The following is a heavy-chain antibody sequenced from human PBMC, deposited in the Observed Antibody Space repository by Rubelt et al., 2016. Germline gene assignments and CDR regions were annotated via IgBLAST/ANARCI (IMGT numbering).Heavy chain of an antibody. CDR1: GYTFTSYG. Sequence: QVQLVQSGAEVKKPGASVKVSCKASGYTFTSYGISWVRQATGQGLEWMGWISAYNDNRNYEQKLQGRVTMTTEPATSKAYMELRSLRSDDTAVYYCARRDGYNWDDAFDIWGQGTMVTVSS. CDR2: ISAYNDNR. CDR3: ARRDGYNWDDAFDI. V-gene: IGHV1-18*01. J-gene: IGHJ3*02. D-gene: IGHD5-24*01.